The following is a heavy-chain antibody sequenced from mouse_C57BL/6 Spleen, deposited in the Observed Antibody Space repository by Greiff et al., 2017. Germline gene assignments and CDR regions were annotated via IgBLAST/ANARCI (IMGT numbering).Heavy chain of an antibody. J-gene: IGHJ4*01. CDR2: ISSGSSTI. CDR1: GFTFSDYG. CDR3: ARPGPYAMDY. Sequence: EVKVVESGGGLVKPGGSLKLSCAASGFTFSDYGMHWVRQAPEKGLEWVAYISSGSSTIYYADTVKGRFTISRDNAKNTLFLQMTSLRSEDTAMYYCARPGPYAMDYWGQGTSVTVSS. V-gene: IGHV5-17*01.